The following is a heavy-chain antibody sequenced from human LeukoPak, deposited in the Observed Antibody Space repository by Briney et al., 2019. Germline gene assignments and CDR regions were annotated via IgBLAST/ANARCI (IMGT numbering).Heavy chain of an antibody. V-gene: IGHV4-34*01. D-gene: IGHD5-24*01. CDR3: ARVRWLQRDAFDI. J-gene: IGHJ3*02. CDR1: GVSFSGYY. CDR2: INHSGST. Sequence: PSETLSLTCAVYGVSFSGYYWSWIRQSPGQGLEWIGEINHSGSTNYNPSLKSRVTISVDTSKNQFSLKLSSVTAADTAVYYCARVRWLQRDAFDIWGQGTMVTVSS.